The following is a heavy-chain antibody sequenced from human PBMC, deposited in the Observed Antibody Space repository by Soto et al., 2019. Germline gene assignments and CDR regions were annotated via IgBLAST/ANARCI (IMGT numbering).Heavy chain of an antibody. CDR1: GFTFSSYS. D-gene: IGHD6-13*01. CDR3: ARDGGEQLVRYFQH. V-gene: IGHV3-21*01. CDR2: ISSSSSYI. Sequence: EVQLVEPGGGLVKPGGSLRLSCAASGFTFSSYSMNWVRQAPGKGLEWVSSISSSSSYIYYADSVKGRFTISRDNAKNSLYLQMNSLRAEDTAVYYCARDGGEQLVRYFQHWGQGTLVTVSS. J-gene: IGHJ1*01.